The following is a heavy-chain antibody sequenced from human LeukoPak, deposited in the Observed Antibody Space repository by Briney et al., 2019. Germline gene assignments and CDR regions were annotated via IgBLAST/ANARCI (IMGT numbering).Heavy chain of an antibody. CDR2: INPNSGGT. CDR3: ARGSGSYPYYFDY. CDR1: GYTFTDYY. D-gene: IGHD1-26*01. V-gene: IGHV1-2*02. Sequence: ASVKVSCKASGYTFTDYYIHWVRQAPGQGLEWMGWINPNSGGTDYVQKLQGRVTMTRDTSISTAYMELSRLRSDDTAVYYCARGSGSYPYYFDYWGQGNLVTVSS. J-gene: IGHJ4*02.